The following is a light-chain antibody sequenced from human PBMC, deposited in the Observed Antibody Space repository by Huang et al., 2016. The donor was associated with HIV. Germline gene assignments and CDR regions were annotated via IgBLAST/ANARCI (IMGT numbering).Light chain of an antibody. CDR2: WAS. Sequence: DIVMTQSQDSLTVSLGERATIKCRSSQSVFYSSNSTYYLAWFQQKPGRAPRLLIYWASARESGVPDRFSGSGSVTDVTLTIDRLEAEDAAIYYCQQYYRLPQTFGQGTRVEIK. CDR1: QSVFYSSNSTYY. V-gene: IGKV4-1*01. J-gene: IGKJ1*01. CDR3: QQYYRLPQT.